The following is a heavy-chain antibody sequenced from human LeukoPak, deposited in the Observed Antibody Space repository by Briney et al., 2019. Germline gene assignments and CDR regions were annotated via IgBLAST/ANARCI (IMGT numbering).Heavy chain of an antibody. V-gene: IGHV3-48*04. CDR2: ITSSSSSM. D-gene: IGHD5-24*01. CDR3: VRDGDVYNFDH. J-gene: IGHJ4*02. Sequence: GGSLRLSCAASGFTFGSYSMNWVRQAPGKGLEWISYITSSSSSMYYADSVKGRFTISRDNAKNSLYLQMNSLRAEDTAIYYCVRDGDVYNFDHWGQGTLVTVSS. CDR1: GFTFGSYS.